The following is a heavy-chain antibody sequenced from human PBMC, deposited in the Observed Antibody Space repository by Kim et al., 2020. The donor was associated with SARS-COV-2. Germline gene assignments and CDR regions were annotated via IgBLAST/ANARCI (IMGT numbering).Heavy chain of an antibody. CDR3: ARFYGVDDREWGFDY. J-gene: IGHJ4*02. V-gene: IGHV4-34*01. Sequence: PSLKGRVTISVGTSKNQFSLKLSSVNAAGTAVYYCARFYGVDDREWGFDYWGQGTLVTVSS. D-gene: IGHD3-3*01.